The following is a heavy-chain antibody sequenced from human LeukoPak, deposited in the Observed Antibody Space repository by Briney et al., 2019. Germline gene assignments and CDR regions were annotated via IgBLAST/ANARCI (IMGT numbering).Heavy chain of an antibody. CDR3: ARASHYYYDSSGYPA. D-gene: IGHD3-22*01. CDR1: GFTSSDYY. CDR2: ISSSGSTI. Sequence: GGSLRLSCAASGFTSSDYYMSWIRQAPGKGLEWISYISSSGSTIYYADSVKGRFTISRDNAKNSLYLQMNSLRAEDTAVYYCARASHYYYDSSGYPAWGQGTLVTVSS. J-gene: IGHJ4*02. V-gene: IGHV3-11*01.